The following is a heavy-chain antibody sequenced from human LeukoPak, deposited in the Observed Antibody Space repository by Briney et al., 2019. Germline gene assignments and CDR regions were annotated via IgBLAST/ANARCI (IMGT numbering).Heavy chain of an antibody. CDR2: IYPGDSDT. J-gene: IGHJ5*02. Sequence: GESLKISCKGSGYSFTSYWIGWVRPMPGKGLEWMGIIYPGDSDTRYSPSFQGQVTISADKSISTAYLQWSSLKASDTAMYYCARTLYSYGTFNWFDPWGQGTLVTVSS. D-gene: IGHD5-18*01. V-gene: IGHV5-51*01. CDR3: ARTLYSYGTFNWFDP. CDR1: GYSFTSYW.